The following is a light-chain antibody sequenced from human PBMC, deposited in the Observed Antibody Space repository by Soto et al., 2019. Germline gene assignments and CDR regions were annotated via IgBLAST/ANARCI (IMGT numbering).Light chain of an antibody. V-gene: IGKV3-11*01. CDR2: DAS. CDR3: QQRAAWPIT. Sequence: EIVLTQSPATLSLSPGGTATLSRRASQYITIYLAWYQQKPGQAPRLLIYDASNRATGIPARFSGSGSGTVFTFTISSLAPDDFAVYYCQQRAAWPITFGQGTRLEIK. CDR1: QYITIY. J-gene: IGKJ5*01.